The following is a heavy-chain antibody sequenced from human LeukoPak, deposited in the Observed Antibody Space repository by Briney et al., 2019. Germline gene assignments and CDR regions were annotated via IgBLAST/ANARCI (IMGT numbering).Heavy chain of an antibody. CDR3: ARDLATVTTTPWFDP. V-gene: IGHV3-11*04. D-gene: IGHD4-17*01. CDR2: ISSSGSTI. Sequence: PGGSLRLSXAASGFTFSDYYMSWIRQAPGKGLEWVSYISSSGSTIYYADSVKGRFTISRDNAKNSLYLQMNSLRAEDTAVYYCARDLATVTTTPWFDPWGRGTLVTVSS. CDR1: GFTFSDYY. J-gene: IGHJ5*02.